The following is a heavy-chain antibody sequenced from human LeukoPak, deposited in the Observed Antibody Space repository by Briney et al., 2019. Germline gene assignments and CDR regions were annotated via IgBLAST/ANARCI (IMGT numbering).Heavy chain of an antibody. V-gene: IGHV4-39*01. Sequence: SETLSLTCTVSGGSVNSGSYYWNWIRQPPGKGLEWIGSIYYSGSTYYNPSLKSRVSISVDPSKSQFSLKPTSVTAADTAVYYCATHPLLDYWGQGSLVTVSS. CDR3: ATHPLLDY. CDR2: IYYSGST. D-gene: IGHD3-16*02. CDR1: GGSVNSGSYY. J-gene: IGHJ4*02.